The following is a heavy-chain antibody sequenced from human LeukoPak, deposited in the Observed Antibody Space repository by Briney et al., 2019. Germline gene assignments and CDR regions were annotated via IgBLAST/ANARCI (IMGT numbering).Heavy chain of an antibody. CDR2: ISYDGSNK. D-gene: IGHD3-9*01. CDR3: ARGDYDILTGYPIPLDY. V-gene: IGHV3-30*04. J-gene: IGHJ4*02. Sequence: GRSLRLSCAASGFTFSSYAMHWVRQAPGKGLEGVAVISYDGSNKYYADSVKGRFTISRDNSKNTLYLQMNSLRAEDTAVYYCARGDYDILTGYPIPLDYWGQGTLVAVSS. CDR1: GFTFSSYA.